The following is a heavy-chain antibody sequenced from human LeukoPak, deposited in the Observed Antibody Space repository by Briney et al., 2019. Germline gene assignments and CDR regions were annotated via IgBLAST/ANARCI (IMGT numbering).Heavy chain of an antibody. V-gene: IGHV1-18*01. Sequence: ASVKVSCKASGYTFTSYGISWVRQAPGRGLEWTGWISAYNGNTNYAQKLQGRVTMTTDTSTSTAYMELRSLRSDDTAVYYCARSGPYGDYLDYWGQGTLVTVSS. CDR2: ISAYNGNT. D-gene: IGHD4-17*01. CDR3: ARSGPYGDYLDY. CDR1: GYTFTSYG. J-gene: IGHJ4*02.